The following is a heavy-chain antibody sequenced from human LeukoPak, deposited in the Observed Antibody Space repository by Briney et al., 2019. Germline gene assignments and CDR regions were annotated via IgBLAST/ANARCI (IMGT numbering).Heavy chain of an antibody. D-gene: IGHD5-12*01. Sequence: SETLSLTCAVYGGSFSGYYWSWIRQPPGKGLEWIGEINHSGSTNYNPSLKSRVPISVDTSKNQFSLKLSSVTAADTAVYYCARGGRWRLRFLDYWGQGTLVTVSS. CDR1: GGSFSGYY. J-gene: IGHJ4*02. CDR3: ARGGRWRLRFLDY. CDR2: INHSGST. V-gene: IGHV4-34*01.